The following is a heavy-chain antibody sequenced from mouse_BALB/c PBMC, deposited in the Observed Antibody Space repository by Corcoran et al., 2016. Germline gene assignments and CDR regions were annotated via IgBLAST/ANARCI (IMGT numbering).Heavy chain of an antibody. D-gene: IGHD2-3*01. Sequence: QMQLQGSGPSRVKPSQTLFLACSITGFPITSSSYWLWNRQSPGKPLEWLGYFTHSGETFYNPSLQSPISITSETSKNQFFLQLNSVTTEDTAMYYCAGDSEGYYGVAYWGQGTLVTVSA. CDR3: AGDSEGYYGVAY. CDR1: GFPITSSSY. CDR2: FTHSGET. J-gene: IGHJ3*01. V-gene: IGHV12-3*02.